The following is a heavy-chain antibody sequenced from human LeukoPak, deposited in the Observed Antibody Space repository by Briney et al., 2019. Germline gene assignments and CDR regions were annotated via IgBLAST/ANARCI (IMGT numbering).Heavy chain of an antibody. CDR2: IYYGGST. CDR1: GGSISSGDYY. Sequence: SETLSLTCTVSGGSISSGDYYWSWIRQPPGKGLEWIGYIYYGGSTYYNPSLKSRVTISVDTSKNQFSLKLSSVTAADTAVYYCARVAEGYCSGGSCYDYYFDYWGQGTLVTVSS. CDR3: ARVAEGYCSGGSCYDYYFDY. D-gene: IGHD2-15*01. J-gene: IGHJ4*02. V-gene: IGHV4-30-4*01.